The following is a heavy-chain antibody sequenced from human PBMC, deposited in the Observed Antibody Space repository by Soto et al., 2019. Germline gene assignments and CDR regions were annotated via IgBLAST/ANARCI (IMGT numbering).Heavy chain of an antibody. D-gene: IGHD4-17*01. J-gene: IGHJ6*02. CDR3: ASSFRSRIVYGDYDPIGYGMDV. Sequence: PGGSLRLSCAASGFTLSTYDMHWVRQATGKGLEWVAALSYAGDTYYPGSVKGRFTISRENAKNSLYLQMNSLRAEDTAVYYCASSFRSRIVYGDYDPIGYGMDVWGQGTTVTVSS. CDR1: GFTLSTYD. V-gene: IGHV3-13*01. CDR2: LSYAGDT.